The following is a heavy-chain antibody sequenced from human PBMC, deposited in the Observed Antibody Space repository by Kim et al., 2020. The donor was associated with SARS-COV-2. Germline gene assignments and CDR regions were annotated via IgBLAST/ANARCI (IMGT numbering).Heavy chain of an antibody. D-gene: IGHD6-13*01. CDR3: AISAAAGLGIDY. Sequence: GGSLRLSCAASGFTFDDYAMHWVRQAPGKGLEWVSGISWNSGSIGYADSVKGRFTISRDNAKNSLYLQMNSLRAEDTALYYCAISAAAGLGIDYWGQGTLVTVSS. V-gene: IGHV3-9*01. CDR1: GFTFDDYA. CDR2: ISWNSGSI. J-gene: IGHJ4*02.